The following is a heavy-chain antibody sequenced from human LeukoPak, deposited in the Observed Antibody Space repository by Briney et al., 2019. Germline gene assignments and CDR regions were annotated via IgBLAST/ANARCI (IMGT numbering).Heavy chain of an antibody. J-gene: IGHJ6*03. Sequence: PSETLSLTCTVSGGSISSSSYYWGWIRQPPGKGLEWIGSIYYSGSTYYNPSLKSRVTISVDTSKNQFSLKLSSVTAADTAVYYCARVTYSGSYYGLGPYYYYYMDVWGKGTTVTVSS. CDR3: ARVTYSGSYYGLGPYYYYYMDV. CDR1: GGSISSSSYY. V-gene: IGHV4-39*07. D-gene: IGHD1-26*01. CDR2: IYYSGST.